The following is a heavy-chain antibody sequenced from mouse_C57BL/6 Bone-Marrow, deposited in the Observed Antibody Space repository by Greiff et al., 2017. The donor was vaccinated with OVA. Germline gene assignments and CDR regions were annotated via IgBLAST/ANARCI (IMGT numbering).Heavy chain of an antibody. CDR3: ARPSTTVVAFYFDD. CDR1: GYTFTSYG. J-gene: IGHJ2*01. Sequence: VQLQQSGAELARPGASVKLSCKASGYTFTSYGISWVKQRTGQGLEWIGEIYPRSGNTYYNETFKGKATLTADKSSSTAYMELRSLTSEDSAVYFCARPSTTVVAFYFDDWGQGTTLTVAS. D-gene: IGHD1-1*01. V-gene: IGHV1-81*01. CDR2: IYPRSGNT.